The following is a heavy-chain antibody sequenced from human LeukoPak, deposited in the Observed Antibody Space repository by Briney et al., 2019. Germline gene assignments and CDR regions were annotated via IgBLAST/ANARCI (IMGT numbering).Heavy chain of an antibody. D-gene: IGHD3-22*01. Sequence: SENLSLTCTVAAGSISNSCNYWGWIRQPPGKGLESIGSIYYSGSTYYNASLKSRVTISVDTSKNQFSLKLSSVTAADTAVYYCARRGYDSSGSYRNYWGQGTLVTVSS. J-gene: IGHJ4*02. CDR2: IYYSGST. V-gene: IGHV4-39*01. CDR3: ARRGYDSSGSYRNY. CDR1: AGSISNSCNY.